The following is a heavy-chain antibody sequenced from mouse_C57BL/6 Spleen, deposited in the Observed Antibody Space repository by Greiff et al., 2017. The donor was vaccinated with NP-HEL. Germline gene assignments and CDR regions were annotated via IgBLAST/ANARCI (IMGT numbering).Heavy chain of an antibody. J-gene: IGHJ4*01. V-gene: IGHV1-9*01. Sequence: QVQLQQSGAELMKPGASVKLSCKASGYTFTGYWIEWVKQRPGHGLEWIGEIFPGSGSTYYNEKFKGKATFTADTSSNTAYMQLSSLTTEDSAIFDYERDYCGSSYDIDDWGQGTTVTVSS. D-gene: IGHD1-1*01. CDR1: GYTFTGYW. CDR2: IFPGSGST. CDR3: ERDYCGSSYDIDD.